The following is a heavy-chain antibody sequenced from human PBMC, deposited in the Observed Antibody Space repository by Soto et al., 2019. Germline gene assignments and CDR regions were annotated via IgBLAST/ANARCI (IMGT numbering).Heavy chain of an antibody. Sequence: LRLSCAASGFTFSSYGMHWVRQAPGKGLEWVAVISYDGSNKYYADSVKGRFTISRDNSKNTLYLQMNSLRAEDTAVYYCAKDPYYDFWSGYPPPSYWGQGTLVTVSS. CDR1: GFTFSSYG. J-gene: IGHJ4*02. CDR3: AKDPYYDFWSGYPPPSY. CDR2: ISYDGSNK. D-gene: IGHD3-3*01. V-gene: IGHV3-30*18.